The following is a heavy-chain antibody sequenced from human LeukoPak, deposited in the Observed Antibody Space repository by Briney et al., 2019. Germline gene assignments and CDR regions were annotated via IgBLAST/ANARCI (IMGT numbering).Heavy chain of an antibody. D-gene: IGHD2-8*01. CDR3: ASLMVYAYFHYMDV. Sequence: GGSLRLSCEASGFTFSSYSMNWVRQAPGKGLEWVSSISSSSSYIYYADSVKGRFTISRDNAKNSLYLRMNSLRAEDTAVYYCASLMVYAYFHYMDVWGKGTTVTVSS. J-gene: IGHJ6*03. V-gene: IGHV3-21*01. CDR1: GFTFSSYS. CDR2: ISSSSSYI.